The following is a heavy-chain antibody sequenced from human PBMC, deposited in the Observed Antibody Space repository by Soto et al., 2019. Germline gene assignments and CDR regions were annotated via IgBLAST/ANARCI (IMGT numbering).Heavy chain of an antibody. CDR2: INAGNGNT. CDR1: GYTFTSYA. CDR3: ARLYGDTAIWGMDV. D-gene: IGHD5-18*01. Sequence: QVQLVQSGAEVKKPGASVKVSCKASGYTFTSYAMHWVRQAPGQRLEWMGWINAGNGNTKYSQKFQGRVTITRDTSASTAYMELSSLRSEDTAVYCCARLYGDTAIWGMDVWGQGTTVTVSS. J-gene: IGHJ6*02. V-gene: IGHV1-3*01.